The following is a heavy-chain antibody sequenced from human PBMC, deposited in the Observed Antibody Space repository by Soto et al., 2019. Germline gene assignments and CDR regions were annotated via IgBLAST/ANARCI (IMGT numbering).Heavy chain of an antibody. CDR3: ASYRGALYFES. CDR2: VFYGGT. J-gene: IGHJ4*02. CDR1: GRSMSSNY. V-gene: IGHV4-59*01. D-gene: IGHD3-16*01. Sequence: QVHLQESGPGLVQPSETLSLTCSVSGRSMSSNYWSWVRQSPDKGLEWLGYVFYGGTDYNPSLGGRVSMSVEKSKSQFSLKLTSVTVADTAVYYCASYRGALYFESWGPGILVTVSA.